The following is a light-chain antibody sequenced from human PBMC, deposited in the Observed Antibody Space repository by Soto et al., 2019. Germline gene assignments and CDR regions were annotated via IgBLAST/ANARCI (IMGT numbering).Light chain of an antibody. V-gene: IGLV2-8*01. CDR2: EVT. Sequence: QSALTQPPSASGSPGQSVTISCTGTSSDVGGFNYVSWYQQHPGKAPKLLIYEVTQRPSGVPDRFSGSKSGSTASLTVSGLQAEDEADYYCTSYAGSTPVIFGGGTQLTV. J-gene: IGLJ2*01. CDR3: TSYAGSTPVI. CDR1: SSDVGGFNY.